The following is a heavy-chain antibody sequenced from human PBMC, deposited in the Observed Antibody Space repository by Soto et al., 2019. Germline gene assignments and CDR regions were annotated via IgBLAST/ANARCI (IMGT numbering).Heavy chain of an antibody. J-gene: IGHJ3*02. CDR2: IIPVFGPA. D-gene: IGHD5-12*01. V-gene: IGHV1-69*12. CDR3: AVDRRPHAFDI. CDR1: GGTFSSYG. Sequence: QVQLVQSGAEVKKPGSLVNVSCKASGGTFSSYGVSWVRQAPGQGLEWMGGIIPVFGPANYAQSFQGRVTITADESTSTAYMELSSLRSEDTAVYYCAVDRRPHAFDIWGQGTMVTVSS.